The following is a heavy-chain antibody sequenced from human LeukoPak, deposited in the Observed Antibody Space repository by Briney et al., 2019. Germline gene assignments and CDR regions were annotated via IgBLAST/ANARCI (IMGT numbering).Heavy chain of an antibody. V-gene: IGHV3-9*01. CDR2: ISWNSGSI. CDR1: GFTFDDYA. J-gene: IGHJ4*02. CDR3: AKDYYDSSGYYFDY. D-gene: IGHD3-22*01. Sequence: GGSLRLSCAASGFTFDDYAMHWVRQAPGKGLEWVSGISWNSGSIGYADSVKGRSTISRDNAKNSLYLQMNSLRAEDTALYYCAKDYYDSSGYYFDYWGQGTLVTVSS.